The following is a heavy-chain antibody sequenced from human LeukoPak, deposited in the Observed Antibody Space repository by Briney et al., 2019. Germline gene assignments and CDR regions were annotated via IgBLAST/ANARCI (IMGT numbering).Heavy chain of an antibody. CDR2: ISYDGSNK. CDR3: VRGLVYYYDSSGYSTNFDY. Sequence: GGSLRLSCAASGFTFSSYAMHWVRQAPGKGLEWVAVISYDGSNKYYADSVKGRFTISRDNSKNTLYLQMNSLRAEDTAVYYCVRGLVYYYDSSGYSTNFDYWGQGTLVTVSS. CDR1: GFTFSSYA. J-gene: IGHJ4*02. V-gene: IGHV3-30*04. D-gene: IGHD3-22*01.